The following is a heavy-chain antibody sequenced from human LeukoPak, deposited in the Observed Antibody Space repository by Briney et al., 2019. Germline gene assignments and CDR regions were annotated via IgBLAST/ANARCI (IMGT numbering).Heavy chain of an antibody. Sequence: PETLSLTRTVCCGFQSHYYWRWIGQPSGTGLGWIGYIHYSGSTNYNPSFKSRVTISLDTPKNQFSLEMNSVSAADTAVYYCAGFPRVDSTHHWGQGILVTVSS. CDR2: IHYSGST. CDR1: CGFQSHYY. CDR3: AGFPRVDSTHH. J-gene: IGHJ1*01. V-gene: IGHV4-59*08. D-gene: IGHD3-3*01.